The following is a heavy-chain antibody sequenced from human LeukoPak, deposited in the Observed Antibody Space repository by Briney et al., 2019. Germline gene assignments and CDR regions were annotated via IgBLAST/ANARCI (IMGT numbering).Heavy chain of an antibody. Sequence: PSETLSLTCTVSGGSISSYYWSWIRQPPGKGLEWIGYIYYSGSTNYNPSLKSRVTISVDTSKNQFSLKLSSVTAADTAVYYCARAPYGPRRYYFDYWGQGTLATVSS. CDR1: GGSISSYY. CDR3: ARAPYGPRRYYFDY. V-gene: IGHV4-59*01. J-gene: IGHJ4*02. CDR2: IYYSGST. D-gene: IGHD3-10*01.